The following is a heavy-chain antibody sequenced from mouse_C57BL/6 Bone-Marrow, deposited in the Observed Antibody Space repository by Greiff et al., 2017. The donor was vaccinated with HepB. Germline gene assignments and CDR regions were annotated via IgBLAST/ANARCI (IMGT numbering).Heavy chain of an antibody. J-gene: IGHJ2*01. CDR1: GFTFSNYW. D-gene: IGHD3-2*02. CDR2: IRLKSDNYAT. CDR3: TEGYSSGYY. Sequence: EVQGVESGGGLVQPGRSMKLSCVASGFTFSNYWMNWVRQSPEKGLEWVAQIRLKSDNYATDYAESVKGRFTISRDDSKSSVYLQMNNLRAEDTGIYYCTEGYSSGYYWGQGTTLTVSS. V-gene: IGHV6-3*01.